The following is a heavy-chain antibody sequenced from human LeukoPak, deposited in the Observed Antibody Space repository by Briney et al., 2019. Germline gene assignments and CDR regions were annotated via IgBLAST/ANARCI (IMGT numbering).Heavy chain of an antibody. CDR1: GGSFSGYY. D-gene: IGHD3-10*01. J-gene: IGHJ6*03. CDR3: ARDAHVLLWFGESPEVLSSYYYYMDV. CDR2: INHSGST. V-gene: IGHV4-34*01. Sequence: SETLSLTCAVYGGSFSGYYWSWIRQPPGKGLEWIGEINHSGSTNYNPSLKSRVTISVDTSKNQFSLKLSSVTAADTAVYYCARDAHVLLWFGESPEVLSSYYYYMDVWGKGTTVTVSS.